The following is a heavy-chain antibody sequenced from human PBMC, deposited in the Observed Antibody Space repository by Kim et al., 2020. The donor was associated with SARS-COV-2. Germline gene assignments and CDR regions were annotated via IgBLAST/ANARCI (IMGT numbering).Heavy chain of an antibody. Sequence: GPVKGRFTMPRDNAKNSLYLQMNSLRAEDTAVYYCAGEWGGSSGWSWFDPWGQGTLVTVSS. CDR3: AGEWGGSSGWSWFDP. J-gene: IGHJ5*02. V-gene: IGHV3-21*01. D-gene: IGHD6-19*01.